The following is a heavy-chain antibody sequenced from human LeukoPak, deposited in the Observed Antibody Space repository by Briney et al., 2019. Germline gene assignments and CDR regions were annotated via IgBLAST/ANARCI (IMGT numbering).Heavy chain of an antibody. CDR2: IWYDGSNK. CDR1: GFTFSSYG. D-gene: IGHD3-16*02. Sequence: GGSLRLSCAASGFTFSSYGMHWVRQAPGKGLEWVAVIWYDGSNKYYADSVKGRFTISRDNSKNTLYLQMNSLRAEDTAVYYSAKESGRGRLGELSPYFDYWGQGTLVTVSS. V-gene: IGHV3-33*06. J-gene: IGHJ4*02. CDR3: AKESGRGRLGELSPYFDY.